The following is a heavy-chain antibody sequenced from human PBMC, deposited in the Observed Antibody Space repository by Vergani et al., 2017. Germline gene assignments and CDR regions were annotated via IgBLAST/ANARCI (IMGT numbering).Heavy chain of an antibody. CDR2: IVVGSGNT. Sequence: QMQLVQSGPEVKKPGTSVKVSCKASGFTFTSSAVQWVRQARGQRLEWIGWIVVGSGNTNYAQKFQERVTITRDMSTSTAYMELSSLRSEDTAVYYCAVERWCSSTSCYSSGVATDYWGQGTLVTVSS. CDR1: GFTFTSSA. D-gene: IGHD2-2*01. J-gene: IGHJ4*02. CDR3: AVERWCSSTSCYSSGVATDY. V-gene: IGHV1-58*01.